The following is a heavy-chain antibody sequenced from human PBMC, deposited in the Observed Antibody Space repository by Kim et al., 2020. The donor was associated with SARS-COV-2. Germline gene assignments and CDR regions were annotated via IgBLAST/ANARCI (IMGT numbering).Heavy chain of an antibody. D-gene: IGHD6-6*01. Sequence: ASVKVSCKASGYTFTGYYMHWVRQAPGQGLEWMGWINPNSGDTNYAQKFQGRVTMTRDTSISTAYMELSRLRSDDTAVYYCARSLGRYSSSPIVYWGQGTLVTVSS. CDR1: GYTFTGYY. CDR3: ARSLGRYSSSPIVY. V-gene: IGHV1-2*02. CDR2: INPNSGDT. J-gene: IGHJ4*02.